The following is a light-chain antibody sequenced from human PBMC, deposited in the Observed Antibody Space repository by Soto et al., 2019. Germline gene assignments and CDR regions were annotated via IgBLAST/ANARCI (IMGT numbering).Light chain of an antibody. CDR1: TGAVTSGNY. CDR3: LLYYGGANLV. CDR2: TTD. Sequence: QAVVTQEPSLTVSPGGTVTLTCASNTGAVTSGNYASWFQQKPGQAPRTLIYTTDNRHSWTPARFSGSLLGGRAALTLSDVQPDDEAEYYCLLYYGGANLVFGGGTKLTVL. J-gene: IGLJ2*01. V-gene: IGLV7-43*01.